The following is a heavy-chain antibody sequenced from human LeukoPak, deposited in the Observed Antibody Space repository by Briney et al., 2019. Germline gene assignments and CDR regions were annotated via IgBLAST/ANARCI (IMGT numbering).Heavy chain of an antibody. D-gene: IGHD5-18*01. Sequence: ASVKVSCKASGYTFTGYYMHWVRQAPGQGLEWMGWINPNSGNTGYAQKFQGRVTITRNTSISTAYMELSSLRSEDTAVYYCARVHYSYYAFDIWGQGTMVTVSS. CDR2: INPNSGNT. CDR3: ARVHYSYYAFDI. V-gene: IGHV1-8*03. CDR1: GYTFTGYY. J-gene: IGHJ3*02.